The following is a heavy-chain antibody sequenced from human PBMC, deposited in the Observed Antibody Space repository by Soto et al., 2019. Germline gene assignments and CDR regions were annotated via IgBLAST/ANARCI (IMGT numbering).Heavy chain of an antibody. J-gene: IGHJ6*02. CDR2: ISAYNGNT. Sequence: QVQLVQSGAEVKKPGASVMVSCKASGYTFSSYGITWVRQAPGQGLEWLGWISAYNGNTNYAQNLQGRVTMTTDTSTSTAYMELRSLRSDDTAVYYCARVGHSISTSCKHYYYYYGMDVWGQGTTVTVSS. D-gene: IGHD2-2*01. V-gene: IGHV1-18*01. CDR1: GYTFSSYG. CDR3: ARVGHSISTSCKHYYYYYGMDV.